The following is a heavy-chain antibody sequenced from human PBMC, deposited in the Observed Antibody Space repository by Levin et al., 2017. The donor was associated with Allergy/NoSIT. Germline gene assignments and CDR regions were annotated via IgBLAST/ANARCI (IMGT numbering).Heavy chain of an antibody. D-gene: IGHD3-10*01. Sequence: GESLKISCVGSGFRFNTYWMHWVRQVPGKAMEWVARTDAGGSDTRYADSEKGRFTISRDNAKNTLYLQMNSLRREDTAVYYCGRDPVNYGRIGYYFDYWGQGIVVTVSS. CDR2: TDAGGSDT. CDR3: GRDPVNYGRIGYYFDY. V-gene: IGHV3-74*01. J-gene: IGHJ4*02. CDR1: GFRFNTYW.